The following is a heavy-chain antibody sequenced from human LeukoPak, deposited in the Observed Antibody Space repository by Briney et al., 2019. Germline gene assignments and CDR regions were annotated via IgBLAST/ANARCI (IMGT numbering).Heavy chain of an antibody. D-gene: IGHD6-13*01. J-gene: IGHJ4*02. CDR2: IKQDGSEK. CDR3: AREWQLVQEAHFDY. CDR1: GFTFSSYW. V-gene: IGHV3-7*01. Sequence: GGSLRLSCAASGFTFSSYWMSWVRQAPGKGLEWVANIKQDGSEKYYVDSVKGRFTISRDNAKNSLYLQMNSLRAEDTAVYYCAREWQLVQEAHFDYWGQGTQVTVSS.